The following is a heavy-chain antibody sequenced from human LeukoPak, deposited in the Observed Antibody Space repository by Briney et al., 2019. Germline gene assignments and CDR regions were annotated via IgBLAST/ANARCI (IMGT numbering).Heavy chain of an antibody. CDR1: GYTFTSYG. V-gene: IGHV1-18*01. J-gene: IGHJ4*02. D-gene: IGHD3-9*01. CDR2: ISAYNGNT. Sequence: ASVKVSCKASGYTFTSYGISWVRQAPGQGLEWMGWISAYNGNTNYAQKLQGRVTMTTDTSTSTAYMKLRSLRSDDTAVYYCARGSRLSYDILTGYHHWGQGTLVAVSS. CDR3: ARGSRLSYDILTGYHH.